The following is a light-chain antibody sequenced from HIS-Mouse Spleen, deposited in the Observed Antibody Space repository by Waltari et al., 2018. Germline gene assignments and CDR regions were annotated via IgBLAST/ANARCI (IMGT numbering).Light chain of an antibody. V-gene: IGLV2-23*01. J-gene: IGLJ2*01. CDR1: SIDVGDYNL. CDR2: EGS. Sequence: QSALTQPASVSGSPGQSTTIPCPGTSIDVGDYNLFSWYQQHPGKAPKLLIYEGSKRPSGVSNRFSGSKSGNTASLTISGLQAEDEADYYCCSYAGSSTVVFGGGTKLTVL. CDR3: CSYAGSSTVV.